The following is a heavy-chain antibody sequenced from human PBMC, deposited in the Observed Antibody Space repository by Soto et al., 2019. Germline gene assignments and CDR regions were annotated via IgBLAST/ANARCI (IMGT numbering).Heavy chain of an antibody. CDR2: IKSKTDGGTT. J-gene: IGHJ4*02. V-gene: IGHV3-15*01. D-gene: IGHD2-2*02. CDR3: TTGGYCSSTSCYTGGY. CDR1: GFTFSNAW. Sequence: GGSLRLSCAASGFTFSNAWMSWVRQAPGKGLEWVGRIKSKTDGGTTDYAAPVTGRFTISRDDSKNTLYLQMNSLKTEDTAMYYCTTGGYCSSTSCYTGGYWGQGTLVTVSS.